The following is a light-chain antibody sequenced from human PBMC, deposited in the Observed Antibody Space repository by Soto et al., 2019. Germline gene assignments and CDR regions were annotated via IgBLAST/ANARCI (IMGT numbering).Light chain of an antibody. CDR2: GAT. Sequence: EIVMTQSPATLSVSPGERATLSCRASQTVSILLAWYQQKPRPAPSLLINGATTRATGIPARFSSSGSRTEFPLTISSLQSEDSAFYCLQQDSNWPRTFGQGTKVEIK. J-gene: IGKJ1*01. CDR1: QTVSIL. V-gene: IGKV3-15*01. CDR3: QQDSNWPRT.